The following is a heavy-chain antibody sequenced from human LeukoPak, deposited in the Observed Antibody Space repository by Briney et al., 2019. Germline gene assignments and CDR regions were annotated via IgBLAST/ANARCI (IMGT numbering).Heavy chain of an antibody. J-gene: IGHJ6*02. CDR2: ICPGDSDT. D-gene: IGHD6-6*01. V-gene: IGHV5-51*01. CDR3: ARHVHSSSSPPSGMDV. CDR1: GYSFTSYW. Sequence: GESLKISCKGSGYSFTSYWIGWVRQMPGKGLEWMGIICPGDSDTRYSPSFQGQVTISADKSISTAYLQWSSLKASDTAMYYCARHVHSSSSPPSGMDVWGQGTTVTVSS.